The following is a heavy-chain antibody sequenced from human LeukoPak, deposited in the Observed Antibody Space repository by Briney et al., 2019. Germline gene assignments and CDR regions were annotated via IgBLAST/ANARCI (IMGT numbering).Heavy chain of an antibody. Sequence: ASVNVSCKASGYTFTSYGISWVRQAPGQGLEWIGWISAYNGNTNYAQKLQGRVTMTTDTSTSTAYMELRSLRCEDTAVYYCARGLEWLGFDYWGQGTLVTVSS. CDR2: ISAYNGNT. V-gene: IGHV1-18*01. D-gene: IGHD1-1*01. CDR1: GYTFTSYG. CDR3: ARGLEWLGFDY. J-gene: IGHJ4*02.